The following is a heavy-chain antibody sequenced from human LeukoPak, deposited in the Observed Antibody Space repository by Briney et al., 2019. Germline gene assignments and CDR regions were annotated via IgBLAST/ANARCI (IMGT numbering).Heavy chain of an antibody. D-gene: IGHD2-15*01. Sequence: GESLKISCKGSGYSFTSYLIGWVRQMPGKGLEWMGIIYPGDSDTRYSPSFQGQVTISADKSISTAYLQWSSLKASDTAMYYCARLSRYCSGGSCYSAYFDYWGQGTLVTVSS. CDR2: IYPGDSDT. CDR3: ARLSRYCSGGSCYSAYFDY. V-gene: IGHV5-51*01. J-gene: IGHJ4*02. CDR1: GYSFTSYL.